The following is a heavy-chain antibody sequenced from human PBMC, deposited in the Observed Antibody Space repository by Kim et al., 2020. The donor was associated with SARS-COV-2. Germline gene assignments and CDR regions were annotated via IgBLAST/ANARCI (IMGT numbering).Heavy chain of an antibody. D-gene: IGHD6-19*01. V-gene: IGHV6-1*01. CDR3: ARVGQWLEFDY. Sequence: NDYAVSVKSRITINPDTSKNQFSLQLNSVTPEDTAVYYCARVGQWLEFDYWGQGTLVTVSS. CDR2: N. J-gene: IGHJ4*02.